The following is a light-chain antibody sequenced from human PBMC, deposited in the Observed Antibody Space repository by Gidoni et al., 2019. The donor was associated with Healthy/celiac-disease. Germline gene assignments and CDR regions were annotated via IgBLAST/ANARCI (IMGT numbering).Light chain of an antibody. V-gene: IGKV3-20*01. Sequence: EIVLTQSPGTLSLSPVERATLSCRASQSVSSSYLAWYQQKPGQAPRLLIYGASSRATGIPDRFSGSGSGTDFTLTISRLEPEDFAVYYCQQYGSSMYTFGQXTKLEIK. CDR2: GAS. J-gene: IGKJ2*01. CDR1: QSVSSSY. CDR3: QQYGSSMYT.